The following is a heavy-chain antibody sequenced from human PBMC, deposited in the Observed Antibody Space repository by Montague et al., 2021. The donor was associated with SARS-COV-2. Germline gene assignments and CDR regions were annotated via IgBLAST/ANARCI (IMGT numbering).Heavy chain of an antibody. CDR1: GVVELRRR. CDR2: LLFEKKT. CDR3: ARAQNICFIANCVIYFDL. D-gene: IGHD2-15*01. J-gene: IGHJ4*02. V-gene: IGHV4-4*07. Sequence: SETLSLTCTVSGVVELRRRLEEHTPELQSPMQFVCRLLFEKKTKFNPSLKSRVSMSLDTSKNHFSLRLSAVTAADTARYYCARAQNICFIANCVIYFDLWGLGALVTVSS.